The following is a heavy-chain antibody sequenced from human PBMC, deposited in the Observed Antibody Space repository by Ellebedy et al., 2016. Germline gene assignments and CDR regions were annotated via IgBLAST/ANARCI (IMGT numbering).Heavy chain of an antibody. CDR1: GFTFSSYS. V-gene: IGHV3-48*02. D-gene: IGHD3-10*01. Sequence: GGSLRLXCAASGFTFSSYSMNWVRQAPGKGLEWVSYISSSSSTIYYADSVKGRFTISRDNAKNSLYLQMNSLRDEDTAVYYCARDRYYGSEDGHYYYYYGMDVWGQGTTVTVSS. CDR3: ARDRYYGSEDGHYYYYYGMDV. J-gene: IGHJ6*02. CDR2: ISSSSSTI.